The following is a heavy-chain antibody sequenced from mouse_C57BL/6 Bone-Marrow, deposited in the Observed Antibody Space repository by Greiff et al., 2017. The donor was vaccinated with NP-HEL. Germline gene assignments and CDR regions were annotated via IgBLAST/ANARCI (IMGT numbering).Heavy chain of an antibody. Sequence: VKVVESGAELARPGASVKLSCKASGYTFTSYGISWVKQRTGQGLEWIGEIYPRSGNTYYNEKFKGKATLTADKSSSTAYMELRSLTSEDSAVYFCARLGSPFAYWGQGTLVTVSA. V-gene: IGHV1-81*01. D-gene: IGHD1-1*01. CDR3: ARLGSPFAY. J-gene: IGHJ3*01. CDR1: GYTFTSYG. CDR2: IYPRSGNT.